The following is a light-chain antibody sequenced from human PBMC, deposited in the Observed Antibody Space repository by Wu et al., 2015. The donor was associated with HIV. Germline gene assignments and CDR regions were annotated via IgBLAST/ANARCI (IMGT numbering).Light chain of an antibody. V-gene: IGKV3D-20*01. CDR2: DAS. CDR3: QQYGNSQYS. J-gene: IGKJ2*03. Sequence: EIVMIQSPATLSVSPGERATLSCGASQSVSGSYLAWYQQKPGLAPRLLIYDASIRATGIPDRFSGSGSGTDFTLTISRLEPEDFAVYYCQQYGNSQYSFGLGDQAGD. CDR1: QSVSGSY.